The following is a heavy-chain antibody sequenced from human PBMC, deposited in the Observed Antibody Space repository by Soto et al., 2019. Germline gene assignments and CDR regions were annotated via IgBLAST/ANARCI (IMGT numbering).Heavy chain of an antibody. J-gene: IGHJ4*02. Sequence: QVQLQQWGAGLLKPSETLSLTCAVYGGSFSGYYWSWIRQPPGKGLEWIGEINHSGSTNYNPSLKSRVTISVDTSKNQFSLKLSSVTAADTAVYYCARGFGPPEVVATGVYFDYWGQGTLVTVSS. D-gene: IGHD2-15*01. CDR3: ARGFGPPEVVATGVYFDY. CDR2: INHSGST. V-gene: IGHV4-34*01. CDR1: GGSFSGYY.